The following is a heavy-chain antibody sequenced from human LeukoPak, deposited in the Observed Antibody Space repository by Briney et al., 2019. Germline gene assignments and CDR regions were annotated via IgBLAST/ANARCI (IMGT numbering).Heavy chain of an antibody. V-gene: IGHV4-59*01. Sequence: SETLSLTCTVSGGSISSYYWSWIWQPPGKGLEWIGYIYYSGSTNYNPSLKSRVTISVDTSKNQFSLKLSSVTAADTAVYYCAGDRTYHYDSSGYYYYYYGMDVWGQGTTVTVSS. D-gene: IGHD3-22*01. J-gene: IGHJ6*02. CDR3: AGDRTYHYDSSGYYYYYYGMDV. CDR2: IYYSGST. CDR1: GGSISSYY.